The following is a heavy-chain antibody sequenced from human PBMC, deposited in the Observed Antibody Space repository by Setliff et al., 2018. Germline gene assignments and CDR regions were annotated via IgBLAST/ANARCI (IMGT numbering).Heavy chain of an antibody. D-gene: IGHD3-10*01. CDR3: ARHRGASFDY. CDR2: VHYSGST. V-gene: IGHV4-59*01. Sequence: SETLSLTCSVSGGFFTGFYWSWLRQSPGKGPEWIGYVHYSGSTLYTPSLKSRVTISLDTSKNQINLSLSSLTAADTAVYYCARHRGASFDYWGQGILVTVSS. J-gene: IGHJ4*02. CDR1: GGFFTGFY.